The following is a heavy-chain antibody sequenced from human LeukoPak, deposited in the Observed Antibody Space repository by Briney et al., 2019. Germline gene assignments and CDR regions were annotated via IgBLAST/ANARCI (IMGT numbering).Heavy chain of an antibody. CDR3: ARVGGYLDY. V-gene: IGHV3-30-3*01. CDR1: GFTFSSHA. CDR2: ISFDGSNK. J-gene: IGHJ4*02. D-gene: IGHD1-26*01. Sequence: PGGSLRLSCAASGFTFSSHAMHWVRQAPGKGLEWVTVISFDGSNKYYADSVKGRLTISRDNSKNTVFLQMNSLRAEDTAVYYCARVGGYLDYWGQGTLVTVSS.